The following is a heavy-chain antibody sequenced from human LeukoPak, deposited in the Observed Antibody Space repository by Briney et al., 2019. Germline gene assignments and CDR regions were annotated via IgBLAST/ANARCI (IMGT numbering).Heavy chain of an antibody. J-gene: IGHJ4*02. V-gene: IGHV3-23*01. CDR3: AKAYYYGSGSYYKTFDY. D-gene: IGHD3-10*01. CDR1: GFTFSSYA. CDR2: ISGSGVDT. Sequence: PGGSLRLSCAASGFTFSSYAISWVRQTPGKGLQWVSAISGSGVDTFYVDSVKGRFTISRDNSKNTLYLQMDSLAAEDTAVYYCAKAYYYGSGSYYKTFDYWGQGTLVTVSS.